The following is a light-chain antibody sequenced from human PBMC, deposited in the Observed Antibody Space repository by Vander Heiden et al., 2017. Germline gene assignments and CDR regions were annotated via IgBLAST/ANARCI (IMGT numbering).Light chain of an antibody. CDR1: QSSARGY. J-gene: IGKJ1*01. CDR3: QHYGPSPGWT. V-gene: IGKV3-20*01. Sequence: VLTLSPDTLSISPGDSATLSCRASQSSARGYLAWYQQKTGQDARLLLHATSTRVPDFPDRFSGSGAGTDFTLPISRLEPEDFAVYYCQHYGPSPGWTFGQGTKVEIK. CDR2: ATS.